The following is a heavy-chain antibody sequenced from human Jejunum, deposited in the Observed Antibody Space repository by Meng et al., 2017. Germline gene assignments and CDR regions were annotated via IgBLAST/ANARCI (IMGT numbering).Heavy chain of an antibody. CDR2: IRSKGYGGTT. Sequence: GESLKISCTTSGFTFGHYAMTWIRQPPGKGLEWVGLIRSKGYGGTTEYAASVRGRFTISTDDSKATAYLQMNSLRTEDTAVYYCSRDYDPRTEYFFDYWGQGTLVTVSS. D-gene: IGHD3-16*01. CDR1: GFTFGHYA. J-gene: IGHJ4*02. V-gene: IGHV3-49*03. CDR3: SRDYDPRTEYFFDY.